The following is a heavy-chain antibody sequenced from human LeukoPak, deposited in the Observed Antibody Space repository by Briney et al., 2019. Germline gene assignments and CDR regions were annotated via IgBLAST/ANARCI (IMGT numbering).Heavy chain of an antibody. D-gene: IGHD7-27*01. CDR3: ARGPPNWGYDY. V-gene: IGHV1-8*02. Sequence: ASVKVSCKASGYTFTSYGSNWVRQATGQLPEWMGWMSPNSGDTGYAQKFQDRVTMTRNTSISTAYMELSSLRSDDTAVYYCARGPPNWGYDYWGPGTLVTVSS. CDR1: GYTFTSYG. J-gene: IGHJ4*02. CDR2: MSPNSGDT.